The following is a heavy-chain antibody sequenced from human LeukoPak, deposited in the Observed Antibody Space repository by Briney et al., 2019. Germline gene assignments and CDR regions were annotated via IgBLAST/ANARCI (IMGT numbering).Heavy chain of an antibody. CDR3: ARVVVAGASDAFDI. CDR1: GFTVSSNY. D-gene: IGHD2-21*01. V-gene: IGHV3-66*01. Sequence: GGSLRLSCAASGFTVSSNYMSWVRQAPGKGLEWVSVIYSGGSTYYADSVKGRFTISRDNSKNTLYLQMNSLRAEDTAVYYCARVVVAGASDAFDIWGQGTMVPVSS. CDR2: IYSGGST. J-gene: IGHJ3*02.